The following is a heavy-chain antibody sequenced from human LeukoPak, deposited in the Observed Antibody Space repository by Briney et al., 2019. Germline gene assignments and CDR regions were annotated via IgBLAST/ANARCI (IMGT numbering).Heavy chain of an antibody. Sequence: GGSLRLSCAASGFTFSSYAVNWVRQAPGKGLEWVSSINPSSAFIYYADSVKGRFTVSRDNAKNSLFLQMNSLRAEDTAVYYCTRGGVTTSRYDSWGQGTLVTVSS. V-gene: IGHV3-21*01. J-gene: IGHJ5*01. D-gene: IGHD1-1*01. CDR1: GFTFSSYA. CDR2: INPSSAFI. CDR3: TRGGVTTSRYDS.